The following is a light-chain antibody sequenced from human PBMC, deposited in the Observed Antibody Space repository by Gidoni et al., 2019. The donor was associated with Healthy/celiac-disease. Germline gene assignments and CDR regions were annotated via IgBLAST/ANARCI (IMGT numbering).Light chain of an antibody. CDR3: CSYAGSSTPVV. V-gene: IGLV2-23*02. Sequence: QSALTQPASVSGSPGQSITISCTGTSSDVGSYNLVSWYQQHPGKAPKLMIYEVSKRPSGVSKRFSGSKSGNTASLTISGLQAEDEADYYCCSYAGSSTPVVFGGGTKLTGL. J-gene: IGLJ2*01. CDR2: EVS. CDR1: SSDVGSYNL.